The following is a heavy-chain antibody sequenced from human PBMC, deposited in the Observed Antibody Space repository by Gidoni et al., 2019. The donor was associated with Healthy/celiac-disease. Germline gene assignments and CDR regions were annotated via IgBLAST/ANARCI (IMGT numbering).Heavy chain of an antibody. CDR2: ISYDGSNK. CDR3: ARDGGFYGSGPIDY. V-gene: IGHV3-30*01. J-gene: IGHJ4*02. Sequence: QVQLVESGGGVVQPGRSLRLSCAASGFTFSSYAMHWVRQAPGKGLEGVAVISYDGSNKYYADSVKGRFTISRDNSKNTLYLQMNSLRAEDTAVYYCARDGGFYGSGPIDYWGQGTLVTVSS. D-gene: IGHD3-10*01. CDR1: GFTFSSYA.